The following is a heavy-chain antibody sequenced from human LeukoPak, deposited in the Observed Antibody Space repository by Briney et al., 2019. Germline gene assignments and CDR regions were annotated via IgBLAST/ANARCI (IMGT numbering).Heavy chain of an antibody. V-gene: IGHV1-2*02. CDR1: GYTFTGYY. D-gene: IGHD3-10*01. Sequence: ASVKVSCKASGYTFTGYYMHWVRQAPGQGLEWMGWINPNSGGTNYAQKFQGRVTMTRDTSISTAYMELSRLRSDDTAVYYCARGSSVVRAPEDYWGQGTLVTVSS. J-gene: IGHJ4*02. CDR3: ARGSSVVRAPEDY. CDR2: INPNSGGT.